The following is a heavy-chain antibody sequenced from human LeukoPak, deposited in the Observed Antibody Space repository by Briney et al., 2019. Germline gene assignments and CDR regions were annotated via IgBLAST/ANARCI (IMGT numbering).Heavy chain of an antibody. J-gene: IGHJ4*02. CDR1: GFTFSSYA. Sequence: GGSLRLSCAASGFTFSSYAMSWVRQAPGKGLEWVSAVSGSGGSTYYADSVKGRFTISRDNSKNTLYLQMNSLRAEDTAVYYCAKWGVALYGDYAGGLRYWGQGTLVTVSS. CDR3: AKWGVALYGDYAGGLRY. CDR2: VSGSGGST. V-gene: IGHV3-23*01. D-gene: IGHD4-17*01.